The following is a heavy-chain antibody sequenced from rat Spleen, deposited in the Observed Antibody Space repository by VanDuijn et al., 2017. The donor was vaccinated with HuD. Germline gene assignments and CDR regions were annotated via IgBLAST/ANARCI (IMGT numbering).Heavy chain of an antibody. D-gene: IGHD1-11*01. CDR2: ISYSGST. V-gene: IGHV3-1*01. J-gene: IGHJ3*01. Sequence: EVQLQESGPGLVKPSQSLSLTCSVTGYSIPSNYWGWIRKFPGNKMEWMGYISYSGSTSYNPSLKSRISITRDTSRNQFFLQLTSVTTEDTATYYCAANYGGYSSFAYWGQGTLVTVSS. CDR1: GYSIPSNY. CDR3: AANYGGYSSFAY.